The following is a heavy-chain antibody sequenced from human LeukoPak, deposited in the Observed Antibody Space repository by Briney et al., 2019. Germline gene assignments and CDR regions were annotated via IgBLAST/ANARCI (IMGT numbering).Heavy chain of an antibody. D-gene: IGHD1-26*01. J-gene: IGHJ4*02. CDR2: IKQDGSEK. V-gene: IGHV3-7*01. CDR3: ARRRYSGSSQHFDY. Sequence: GRSLRLSCAASGFTFSSYVMHWVRQAPGKGLEWVANIKQDGSEKYYVDPVKGRFTISRDNAKNSLYLQMNSLRAEDTAVYYCARRRYSGSSQHFDYWGLGTLVTVSS. CDR1: GFTFSSYV.